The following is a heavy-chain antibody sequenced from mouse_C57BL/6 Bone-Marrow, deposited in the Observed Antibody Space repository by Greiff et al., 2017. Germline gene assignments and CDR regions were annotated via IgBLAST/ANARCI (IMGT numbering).Heavy chain of an antibody. CDR2: ISDGGSYT. CDR1: GFTFSSYA. CDR3: ARGIYYWYFDV. Sequence: EVKLVESGGGLVKPGGSLKLSCAASGFTFSSYAMSWVRQTPEKRLEWVATISDGGSYTYYTDNVKGRFTISRDNDKNNLYLQMSHLMSEDTAMYYCARGIYYWYFDVWGKGTTLTVSS. D-gene: IGHD1-1*01. V-gene: IGHV5-4*03. J-gene: IGHJ1*03.